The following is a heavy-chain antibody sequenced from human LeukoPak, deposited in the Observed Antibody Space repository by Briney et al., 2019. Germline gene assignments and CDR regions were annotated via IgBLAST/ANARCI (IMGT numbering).Heavy chain of an antibody. V-gene: IGHV1-46*01. CDR1: GYTFTSYY. CDR2: INPSGGST. J-gene: IGHJ5*02. Sequence: EASVKVSCKASGYTFTSYYMHWVRQAPGQGLEWMGIINPSGGSTSYAQKFQGRVTMTRDTSTSTVYMELSSLRSEDTAVYCCARGRYSSGWYPWFDPWGQGTLVTVSS. D-gene: IGHD6-19*01. CDR3: ARGRYSSGWYPWFDP.